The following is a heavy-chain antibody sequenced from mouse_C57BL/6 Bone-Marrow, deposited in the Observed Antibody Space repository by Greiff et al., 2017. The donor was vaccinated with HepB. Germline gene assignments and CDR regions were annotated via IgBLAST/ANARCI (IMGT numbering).Heavy chain of an antibody. J-gene: IGHJ2*01. CDR1: GFNIKDDY. CDR3: TTDYSNY. Sequence: VQLQQSGAELVRPGASVKLSCTASGFNIKDDYMHWVKQRPEQGLEWIGWIDPENGDTEYASKFQGKATITADTSSKPAYLQLSSLTSEDTAVYYCTTDYSNYWGQGTTLTVSS. D-gene: IGHD2-5*01. V-gene: IGHV14-4*01. CDR2: IDPENGDT.